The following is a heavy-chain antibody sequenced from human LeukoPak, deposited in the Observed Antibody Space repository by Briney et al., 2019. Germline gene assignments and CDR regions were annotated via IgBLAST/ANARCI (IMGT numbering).Heavy chain of an antibody. CDR2: IYYSGST. V-gene: IGHV4-59*01. D-gene: IGHD2-21*02. Sequence: SETLSLTCTVSGDSISPYYWSWIRQPPGKGLEWIGYIYYSGSTNYNPSLKSRVTISVDTSKNQFSLKPSSVTAADTAVYYCARGGGYYKNFDYWGRGTLVTVSS. J-gene: IGHJ4*02. CDR3: ARGGGYYKNFDY. CDR1: GDSISPYY.